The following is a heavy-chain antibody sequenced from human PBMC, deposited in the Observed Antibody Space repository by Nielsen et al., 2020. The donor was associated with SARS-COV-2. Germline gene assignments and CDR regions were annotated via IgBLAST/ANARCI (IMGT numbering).Heavy chain of an antibody. V-gene: IGHV3-7*01. CDR3: ARVGVGMVRGVIFYYYYGMDV. J-gene: IGHJ6*02. D-gene: IGHD3-10*01. CDR1: GFTFSSYW. CDR2: IKQDGSEK. Sequence: GESLKISCAASGFTFSSYWMSWVRQAPGKGLEWVANIKQDGSEKYYVDSVKGRFTISRDNAKNSLYLQMNSLRAEDTAVYYCARVGVGMVRGVIFYYYYGMDVWGQGTTVTVSS.